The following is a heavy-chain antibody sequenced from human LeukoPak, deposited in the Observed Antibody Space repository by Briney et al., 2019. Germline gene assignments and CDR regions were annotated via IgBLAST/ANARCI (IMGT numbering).Heavy chain of an antibody. CDR1: GGSISSGGYY. CDR3: AGGGYSGSYYAES. D-gene: IGHD1-26*01. J-gene: IGHJ4*02. V-gene: IGHV4-30-2*02. Sequence: SETLSLTCTVSGGSISSGGYYWSWIRQPPGKGLEWIGYIYQSGSTYYTPSLKSRVTISVDTSKNQFSLKLSSVTAADTAVYYCAGGGYSGSYYAESWGQGTLVTVSS. CDR2: IYQSGST.